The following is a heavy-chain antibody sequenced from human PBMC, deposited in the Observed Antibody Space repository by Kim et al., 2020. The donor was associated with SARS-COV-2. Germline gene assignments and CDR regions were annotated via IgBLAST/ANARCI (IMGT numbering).Heavy chain of an antibody. Sequence: ADSVKGRFTISRDNSKNTLYLQMNSLRAEDTAVYYCARDLESSYYYGMDVWGQGTTVTVSS. J-gene: IGHJ6*02. V-gene: IGHV3-30*01. D-gene: IGHD1-1*01. CDR3: ARDLESSYYYGMDV.